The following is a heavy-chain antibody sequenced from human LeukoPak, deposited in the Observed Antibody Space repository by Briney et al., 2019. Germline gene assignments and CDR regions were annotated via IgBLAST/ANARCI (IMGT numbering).Heavy chain of an antibody. Sequence: ASVKVSCKASGYNISNNGISWVRQAPGQGLEWMGWTSVYNSNTNSAQNLQGRVTMTTDPSTSTAYMELRSLRSDDTAVYYCARMGCSSASCYTLDYWGQGTLVTVSS. J-gene: IGHJ4*02. V-gene: IGHV1-18*01. CDR3: ARMGCSSASCYTLDY. CDR1: GYNISNNG. CDR2: TSVYNSNT. D-gene: IGHD2-2*02.